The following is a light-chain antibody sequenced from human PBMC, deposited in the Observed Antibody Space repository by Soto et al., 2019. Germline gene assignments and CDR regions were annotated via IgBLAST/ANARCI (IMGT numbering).Light chain of an antibody. V-gene: IGKV3-15*01. CDR3: QQYNNWWT. CDR2: GAS. Sequence: EIVLTQSPATLSLSPGERATLSCGASQSVSSSYLAWYQQKPGRAPRLLIYGASTRAAGIPARFSGSGSGTEFTLTISSLQSEDFAVYYCQQYNNWWTFGQGTKVDIK. J-gene: IGKJ1*01. CDR1: QSVSSSY.